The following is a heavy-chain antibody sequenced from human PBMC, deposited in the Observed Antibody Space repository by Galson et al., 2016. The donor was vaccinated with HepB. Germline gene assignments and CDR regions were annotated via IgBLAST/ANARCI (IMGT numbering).Heavy chain of an antibody. CDR3: GRDHDTTGIDY. CDR2: IYYSGST. D-gene: IGHD1-1*01. J-gene: IGHJ4*02. V-gene: IGHV4-59*01. CDR1: DGSISNYY. Sequence: SETLSLTCTVSDGSISNYYWSWIRQPPGKGLEWIGYIYYSGSTNYNPSLKSRVTISVDTSKNQFSLKLSSVTAADTAVYYCGRDHDTTGIDYWGQGTLVTVSS.